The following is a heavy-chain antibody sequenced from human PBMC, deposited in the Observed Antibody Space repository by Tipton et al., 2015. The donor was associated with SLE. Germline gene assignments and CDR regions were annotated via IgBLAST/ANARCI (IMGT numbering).Heavy chain of an antibody. J-gene: IGHJ4*02. CDR2: IHPSGNT. V-gene: IGHV4-38-2*02. D-gene: IGHD2-15*01. CDR1: AYSISTGYH. CDR3: AREDVGYCNGGSCPYYVDY. Sequence: TLSLTCAVSAYSISTGYHWAWIRKPPGQGLEWIASIHPSGNTYYNPSLKSRVTISVDTSKNQFSLKLSSVTAADTAVYCCAREDVGYCNGGSCPYYVDYLGQGTLVMVSS.